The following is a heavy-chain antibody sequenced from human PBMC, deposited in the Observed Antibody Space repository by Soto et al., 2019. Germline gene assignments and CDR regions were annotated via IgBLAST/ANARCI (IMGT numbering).Heavy chain of an antibody. J-gene: IGHJ3*02. CDR2: IIPILGIA. CDR3: ARDSFNAGELPAFDI. Sequence: ASVKVSCKASGGTFSSYTISWVRQAPGQGLEWMGRIIPILGIANYAQKFQGRVTITADKSTSTAYMELSSLRSEDTAVYYCARDSFNAGELPAFDIWGQGTMVTVSS. D-gene: IGHD1-7*01. V-gene: IGHV1-69*04. CDR1: GGTFSSYT.